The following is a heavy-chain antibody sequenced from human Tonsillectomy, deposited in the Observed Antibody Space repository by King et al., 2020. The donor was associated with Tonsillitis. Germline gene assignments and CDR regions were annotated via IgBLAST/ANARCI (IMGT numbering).Heavy chain of an antibody. CDR1: GFTFSTYS. D-gene: IGHD3-9*01. J-gene: IGHJ4*02. CDR2: IRGSGSPI. Sequence: VQLVESGGGMVQPGESLRLSCVASGFTFSTYSMNWVRQAPGKGLEWVSYIRGSGSPISYADSVKGRFTISRDNAKNSLYLQMDSLRAEDTAVYYCARAHDWAFDYWGQGILVTVSS. CDR3: ARAHDWAFDY. V-gene: IGHV3-48*01.